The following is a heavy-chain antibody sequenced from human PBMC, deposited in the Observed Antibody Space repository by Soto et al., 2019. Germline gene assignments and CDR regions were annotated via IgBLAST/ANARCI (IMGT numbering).Heavy chain of an antibody. CDR2: IIPIFGTA. J-gene: IGHJ6*02. V-gene: IGHV1-69*13. CDR3: AVSLNWYYGMDV. Sequence: ASVKVSCKASGGTFSSYAISWVRQAPGQGLEWMGGIIPIFGTANYAQKFQGRVTITADESTSTAYMELSSLRSEDTAVYYCAVSLNWYYGMDVWGQGTTVTVSS. CDR1: GGTFSSYA. D-gene: IGHD3-16*01.